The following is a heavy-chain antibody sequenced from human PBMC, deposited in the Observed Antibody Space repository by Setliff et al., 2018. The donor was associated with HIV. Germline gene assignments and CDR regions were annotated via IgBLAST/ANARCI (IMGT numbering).Heavy chain of an antibody. J-gene: IGHJ4*02. CDR1: GGSISSSNW. D-gene: IGHD3-22*01. V-gene: IGHV4-4*02. CDR3: ARGDFRAVYDSSGFPFDY. CDR2: IYHRGNT. Sequence: TLSLTCAVSGGSISSSNWWSWVRQPPGKGLEWIGEIYHRGNTNYNPSLKSRVTISVDTSKNQFSLKLMSVTAADTAVYYCARGDFRAVYDSSGFPFDYWGQGTLVTVSS.